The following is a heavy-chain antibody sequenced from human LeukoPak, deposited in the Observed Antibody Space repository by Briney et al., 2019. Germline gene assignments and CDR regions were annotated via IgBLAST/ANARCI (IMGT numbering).Heavy chain of an antibody. D-gene: IGHD6-19*01. Sequence: SVKVSCTASGGTFSSYAISWVRQAPGQGLEWMGGIIPIFGTANYAQKFQGRVTITADESTSTAYMELSSLRSEDTAVYYCARDSRAYSSGWSSDYWGQGTLVTVSS. CDR3: ARDSRAYSSGWSSDY. J-gene: IGHJ4*02. CDR2: IIPIFGTA. CDR1: GGTFSSYA. V-gene: IGHV1-69*13.